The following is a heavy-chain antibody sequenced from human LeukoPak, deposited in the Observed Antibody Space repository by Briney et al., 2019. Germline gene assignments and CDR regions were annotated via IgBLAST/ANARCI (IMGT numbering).Heavy chain of an antibody. CDR3: AKGMSRQWLVLMPGNDYYYYGMDV. D-gene: IGHD6-19*01. V-gene: IGHV3-30*18. Sequence: GGSLRLSCAASGFTFSSYGMHWVRQAPGKGLERVPVISYDGSNKYYADSVKGRFTISRDNSKNTLYLQMNSLRAEDTAVYYCAKGMSRQWLVLMPGNDYYYYGMDVWGQGTTVTVSS. CDR1: GFTFSSYG. CDR2: ISYDGSNK. J-gene: IGHJ6*02.